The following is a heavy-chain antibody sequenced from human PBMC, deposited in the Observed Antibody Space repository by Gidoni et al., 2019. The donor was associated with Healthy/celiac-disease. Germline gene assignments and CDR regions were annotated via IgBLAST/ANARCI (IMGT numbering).Heavy chain of an antibody. CDR2: INTNTGNP. CDR3: ARGPYCSGGSCYPGDGMDV. D-gene: IGHD2-15*01. Sequence: QVQLVQSGSELKKPGASVKVSCKASGSTFTSYALNWVRQAPGQGLEWMGWINTNTGNPTYAQGFTGRFVFSLDTSVSTAYLQISSLKAEDTAVYYCARGPYCSGGSCYPGDGMDVWGQGTTVTVSS. J-gene: IGHJ6*02. V-gene: IGHV7-4-1*02. CDR1: GSTFTSYA.